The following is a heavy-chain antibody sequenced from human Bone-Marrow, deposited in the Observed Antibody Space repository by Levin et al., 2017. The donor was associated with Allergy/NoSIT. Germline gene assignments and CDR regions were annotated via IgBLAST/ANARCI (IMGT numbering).Heavy chain of an antibody. Sequence: KASETLSLTCTVSGGSISSYYWSWIRQPPGKGLEWIGYIYYSGSTNYNPSLKSRVTISVDTSKNQFSLKLSSVTAADTAVYYCARLRYSGYDSGLDYWGQGTLVTVSS. CDR2: IYYSGST. J-gene: IGHJ4*02. CDR3: ARLRYSGYDSGLDY. D-gene: IGHD5-12*01. CDR1: GGSISSYY. V-gene: IGHV4-59*01.